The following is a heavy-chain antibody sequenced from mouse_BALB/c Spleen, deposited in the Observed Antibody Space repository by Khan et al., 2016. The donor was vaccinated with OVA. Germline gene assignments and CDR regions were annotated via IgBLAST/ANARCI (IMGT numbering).Heavy chain of an antibody. V-gene: IGHV1-9*01. CDR1: GYTFSTYW. CDR3: ARSSPYYRYFFDY. CDR2: ILPGSGST. J-gene: IGHJ2*01. Sequence: VQLQESGAELMKPGASVKISCKATGYTFSTYWIEWVKQRPGHGLEWIGEILPGSGSTNYNEKFKGKATFTADTSSNTAYMQLSSLTSEDSAVYYCARSSPYYRYFFDYWGQGTTLTVSS. D-gene: IGHD2-14*01.